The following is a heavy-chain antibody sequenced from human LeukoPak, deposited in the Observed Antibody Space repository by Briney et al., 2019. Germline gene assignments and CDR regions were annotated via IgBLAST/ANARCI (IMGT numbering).Heavy chain of an antibody. D-gene: IGHD3-22*01. J-gene: IGHJ4*02. CDR2: ISGSGGST. CDR1: GFTFNSYA. V-gene: IGHV3-23*01. CDR3: AKDDSRGYSYYFDY. Sequence: GGSLRLSCAASGFTFNSYAMNWVRQAPGKGLEWVSTISGSGGSTYYADSVRGRFTISRDNSKNTLYLQMNSLRAEDTAVYYCAKDDSRGYSYYFDYWGQGTLVTVSS.